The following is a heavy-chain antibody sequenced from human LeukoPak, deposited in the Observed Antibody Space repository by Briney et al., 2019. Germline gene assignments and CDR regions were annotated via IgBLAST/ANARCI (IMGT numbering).Heavy chain of an antibody. D-gene: IGHD3-22*01. V-gene: IGHV1-46*01. Sequence: ASVYVSFKASGYTFTSYYMHRVRDAPGQGLGWVGIINTSGGRKSYAQKSQGRVTMTRDTSTSTVYMELSSLRSEDTAVYYCARDYGAGVVVTPDLPDYWGQGTLVTVSS. CDR1: GYTFTSYY. CDR2: INTSGGRK. CDR3: ARDYGAGVVVTPDLPDY. J-gene: IGHJ4*02.